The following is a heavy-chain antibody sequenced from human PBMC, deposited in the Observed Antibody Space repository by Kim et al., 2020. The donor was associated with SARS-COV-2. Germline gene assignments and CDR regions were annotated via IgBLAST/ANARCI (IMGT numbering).Heavy chain of an antibody. D-gene: IGHD5-12*01. CDR3: ARSRVSYDVYYYGLDD. Sequence: GGSLRLSFAASGFTFSSYCMHWVRQAPGKGLEWVSYISSDGSTIYYADSVKGRFTISRDNAKNSLYLQMNSLRAEDTAVYYCARSRVSYDVYYYGLDDWGQGTTVTVSS. J-gene: IGHJ6*02. V-gene: IGHV3-48*04. CDR1: GFTFSSYC. CDR2: ISSDGSTI.